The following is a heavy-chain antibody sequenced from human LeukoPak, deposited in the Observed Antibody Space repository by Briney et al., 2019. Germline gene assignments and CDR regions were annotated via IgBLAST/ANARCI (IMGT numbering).Heavy chain of an antibody. Sequence: SETLSLTCAVYGGSFSGYYWSWIRQPPGKGLEWIGEINHSGSTNYNPSLKSRVTISVDTSKNQFSLNLNSVTAADTAVYYCARVRKVGATMRYSYYYMDVWGKGTTVTISS. D-gene: IGHD1-26*01. CDR1: GGSFSGYY. J-gene: IGHJ6*03. CDR3: ARVRKVGATMRYSYYYMDV. V-gene: IGHV4-34*01. CDR2: INHSGST.